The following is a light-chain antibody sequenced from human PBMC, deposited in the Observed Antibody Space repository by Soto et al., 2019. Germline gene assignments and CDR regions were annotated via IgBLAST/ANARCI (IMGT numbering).Light chain of an antibody. Sequence: DIQLTQSPSTLSASVGDRVTITCRASRNIERWLAWYQQKPGKPPKRLILNASTLGSGVPSRFSGSGSGTEFTLPIRDLQPDDFATYYCQHCDTSWPFGQGTKVDIK. CDR2: NAS. CDR3: QHCDTSWP. CDR1: RNIERW. V-gene: IGKV1-5*01. J-gene: IGKJ1*01.